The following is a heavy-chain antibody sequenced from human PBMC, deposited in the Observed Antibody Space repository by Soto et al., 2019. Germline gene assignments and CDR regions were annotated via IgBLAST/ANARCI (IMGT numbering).Heavy chain of an antibody. CDR2: IYDSGST. CDR1: GDSLKNHY. J-gene: IGHJ4*02. CDR3: VSQRTTVLTQAYFDY. Sequence: SETLSLTCSVSGDSLKNHYWAWIRHSPGKGLEWIGNIYDSGSTNYNPSLKSRVTISVDTSKNQFSLKLSSVTAADTALYYCVSQRTTVLTQAYFDYWGPGALVTVSS. V-gene: IGHV4-59*11. D-gene: IGHD4-17*01.